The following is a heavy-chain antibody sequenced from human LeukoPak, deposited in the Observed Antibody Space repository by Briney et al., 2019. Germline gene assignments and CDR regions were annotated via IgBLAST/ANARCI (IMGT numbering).Heavy chain of an antibody. CDR1: GYSFTSYW. D-gene: IGHD2-21*01. J-gene: IGHJ3*02. V-gene: IGHV5-51*01. CDR3: ASLRSYSDAFDI. CDR2: IYPGDSEA. Sequence: GESLKISCKGSGYSFTSYWIGWVRQMPGKGLEWMGIIYPGDSEAGYSPSFQGQVTTSADKSISTAYLQWSSLKASDTAMYYCASLRSYSDAFDIWGQGTMVTVSS.